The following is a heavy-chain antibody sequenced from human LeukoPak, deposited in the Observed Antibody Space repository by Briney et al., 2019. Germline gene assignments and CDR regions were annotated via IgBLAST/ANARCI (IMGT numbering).Heavy chain of an antibody. CDR2: ISGSGGST. CDR3: AKVWSEYPYFDY. D-gene: IGHD3-3*01. V-gene: IGHV3-23*01. CDR1: GFTFSDYY. Sequence: GGSLRLSCAASGFTFSDYYMSWIRQAPGKGLEWVSAISGSGGSTYYADSVKGRFTISRDNSKNTLYLQMNSLRAEDTAVYYCAKVWSEYPYFDYWGQGTLVTVSS. J-gene: IGHJ4*02.